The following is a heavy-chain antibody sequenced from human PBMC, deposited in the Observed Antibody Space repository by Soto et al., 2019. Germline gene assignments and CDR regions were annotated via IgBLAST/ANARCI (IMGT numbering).Heavy chain of an antibody. Sequence: SETLSLTCTVSGGSISSSSYYWGWIRQPPGKGLEWIGSIYYSGSTYYNPSLKSRVTISVDTSKNQFSLKLSSVPAADTAVYYCASHVHGSWPYYYYGMDVWGQGTTVTVSS. D-gene: IGHD2-15*01. CDR1: GGSISSSSYY. CDR3: ASHVHGSWPYYYYGMDV. V-gene: IGHV4-39*01. CDR2: IYYSGST. J-gene: IGHJ6*02.